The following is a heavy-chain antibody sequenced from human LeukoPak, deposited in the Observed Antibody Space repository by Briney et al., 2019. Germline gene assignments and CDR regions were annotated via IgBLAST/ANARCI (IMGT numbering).Heavy chain of an antibody. CDR2: INHSGST. J-gene: IGHJ4*02. CDR1: GGSFSGYY. CDR3: ARGRYYYDSSGYLLRGYFDY. D-gene: IGHD3-22*01. Sequence: SETLSLTCAVYGGSFSGYYWSWIRQPPGKGLEWIGEINHSGSTNYNTSLKSRVTISVDTSKNQFSLKLSSVTAADTAVYYCARGRYYYDSSGYLLRGYFDYWGQGTLVTVSS. V-gene: IGHV4-34*01.